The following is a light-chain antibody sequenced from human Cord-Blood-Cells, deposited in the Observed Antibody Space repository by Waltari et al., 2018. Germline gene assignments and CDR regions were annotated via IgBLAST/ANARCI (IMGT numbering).Light chain of an antibody. CDR1: QGVSSSY. Sequence: EIVLTQSPCTLSWSPEERAPLSCRARQGVSSSYLAWYQQKPGQAPRLLIYGASSRATGIPDRFSGSGSGTDFPLTISRLEPEEFAVYDCEQYGSSARNFGEGTKLEIK. CDR2: GAS. V-gene: IGKV3-20*01. J-gene: IGKJ2*01. CDR3: EQYGSSARN.